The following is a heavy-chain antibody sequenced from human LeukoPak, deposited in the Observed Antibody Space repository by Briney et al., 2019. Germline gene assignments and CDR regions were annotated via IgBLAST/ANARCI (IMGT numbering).Heavy chain of an antibody. D-gene: IGHD3-3*01. CDR1: GGSISSYY. CDR2: IYTSGST. V-gene: IGHV4-4*07. Sequence: SETLSLTCTVSGGSISSYYWSWIRQPAGKGLEWIGRIYTSGSTNYNPSLKSRVTMSVDTSKNQFSLKLSSVTAADTAVYYCAKPYGYHGDFWSGYYHDAFDIWGQGTMVTVSS. J-gene: IGHJ3*02. CDR3: AKPYGYHGDFWSGYYHDAFDI.